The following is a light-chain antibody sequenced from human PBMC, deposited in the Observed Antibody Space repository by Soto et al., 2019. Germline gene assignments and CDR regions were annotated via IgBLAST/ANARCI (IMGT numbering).Light chain of an antibody. Sequence: DIQMTQSPSSLSASVGDRVTITCQASQDISNYLNWYQQKPGKAPKLLIYDASNLETGVPSRFSGSGSGTDFTFTISSLQPEDIATYYCQQYDNLHSWTFGQGTKLEIK. J-gene: IGKJ2*02. CDR2: DAS. V-gene: IGKV1-33*01. CDR3: QQYDNLHSWT. CDR1: QDISNY.